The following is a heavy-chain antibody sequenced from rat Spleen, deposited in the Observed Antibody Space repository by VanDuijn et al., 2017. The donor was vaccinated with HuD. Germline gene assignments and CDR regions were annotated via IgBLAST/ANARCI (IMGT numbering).Heavy chain of an antibody. CDR1: GFNFNDYW. J-gene: IGHJ2*01. CDR3: TRGTYFRH. D-gene: IGHD4-6*01. Sequence: EVKLVESGGGLVQPGRSLKLSCAAFGFNFNDYWMGGVRQAPGKGLEWIGEINKDSSTIKYTPSLKEKLTISRDNAQNTLYLQMNNLRSEDTATYFCTRGTYFRHWGQGVMVTVSS. CDR2: INKDSSTI. V-gene: IGHV4-2*01.